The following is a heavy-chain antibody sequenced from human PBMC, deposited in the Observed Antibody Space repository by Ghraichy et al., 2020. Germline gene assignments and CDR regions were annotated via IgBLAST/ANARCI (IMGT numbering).Heavy chain of an antibody. J-gene: IGHJ6*02. CDR3: ARDSDIVVVSAVPGGMDV. CDR1: GFTFSSYS. V-gene: IGHV3-48*02. D-gene: IGHD2-2*01. CDR2: ISSSSSTI. Sequence: GGSPRLSCAASGFTFSSYSMNWVRQAPGKGLEWVSYISSSSSTIYYADSVKGRFTISRDNAKNSLYLQMNSLRDEDTAVYYCARDSDIVVVSAVPGGMDVWGQGTTVTVSS.